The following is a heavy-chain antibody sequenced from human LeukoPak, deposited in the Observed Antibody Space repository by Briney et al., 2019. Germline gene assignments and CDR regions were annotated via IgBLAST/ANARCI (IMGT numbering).Heavy chain of an antibody. CDR3: TRVGYIDEGIDY. V-gene: IGHV3-7*04. J-gene: IGHJ4*02. D-gene: IGHD5-24*01. CDR1: GFPFSSYW. Sequence: GGSLRLSCVASGFPFSSYWMTWVRQAPGKGLEWVANIKQDGSKKSYVDSVKGRFTISRDNAKNSLYLQMNSPRAEDTAIYYCTRVGYIDEGIDYWGQGTLVTVSS. CDR2: IKQDGSKK.